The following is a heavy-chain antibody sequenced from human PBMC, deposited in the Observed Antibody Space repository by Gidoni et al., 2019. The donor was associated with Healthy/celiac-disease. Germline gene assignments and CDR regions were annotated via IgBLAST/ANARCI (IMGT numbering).Heavy chain of an antibody. V-gene: IGHV3-21*01. CDR3: ARDSGLFGGYSYVPYYYYGMDV. D-gene: IGHD5-18*01. CDR2: ISSSSSYI. CDR1: GFTFSSYS. Sequence: EVQLVESGGGLVKPGGSLRLSCAASGFTFSSYSMNWVRQAPGKGLEWVSSISSSSSYIYYADSVKGRFTISRDNAKNSLYLQMNSLRAEDTAVYYCARDSGLFGGYSYVPYYYYGMDVWGQGTTVTVSS. J-gene: IGHJ6*02.